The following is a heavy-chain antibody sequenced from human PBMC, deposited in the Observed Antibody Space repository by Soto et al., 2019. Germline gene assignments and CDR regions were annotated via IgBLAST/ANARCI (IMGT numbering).Heavy chain of an antibody. Sequence: PGGSLRLSCAASGFTFSSYAMHWVRQAPGKGLEWVAVISYDGSNKYYADSVKGRFTISRDNSKNTLYLQMNSLRAEDTAVYYCARSEYYYDSSGYFYYYYGMDVWGQGTTVTVSS. CDR2: ISYDGSNK. CDR3: ARSEYYYDSSGYFYYYYGMDV. D-gene: IGHD3-22*01. J-gene: IGHJ6*02. CDR1: GFTFSSYA. V-gene: IGHV3-30-3*01.